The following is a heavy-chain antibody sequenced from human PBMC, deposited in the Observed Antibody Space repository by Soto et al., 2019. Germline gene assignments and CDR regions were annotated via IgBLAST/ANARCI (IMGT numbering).Heavy chain of an antibody. CDR2: IYSGGTT. J-gene: IGHJ4*02. Sequence: EVHLVESGGGLVLPGGSLRLSCAASRFAVSDNYMSWVRQAPGKGLEFVSLIYSGGTTRYADSVKGRFTISRDNSKNTLNLQMNNLRAEDTAVYYCATRTITLPHWGQGTLVTVSS. V-gene: IGHV3-66*01. CDR3: ATRTITLPH. CDR1: RFAVSDNY. D-gene: IGHD5-12*01.